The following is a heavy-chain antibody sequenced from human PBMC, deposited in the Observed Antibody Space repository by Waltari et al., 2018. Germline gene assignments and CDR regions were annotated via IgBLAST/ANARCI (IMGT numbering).Heavy chain of an antibody. CDR3: AKDKDDFWSGYFDY. V-gene: IGHV3-23*03. J-gene: IGHJ4*02. Sequence: EMQLWECGGGLVQTGGSLRLSCAASGFTFSSYAMIWVRQAPGKGLDWVSVIYSGGSTSYADSVKGRFTISRDDSKNTLYLQMNSLRAEDTAVYYCAKDKDDFWSGYFDYWGQGTLVTVSS. CDR2: IYSGGST. D-gene: IGHD3-3*01. CDR1: GFTFSSYA.